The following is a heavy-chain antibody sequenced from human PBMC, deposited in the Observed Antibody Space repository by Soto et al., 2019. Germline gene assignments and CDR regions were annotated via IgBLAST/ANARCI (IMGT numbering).Heavy chain of an antibody. CDR2: INPSGGST. D-gene: IGHD5-18*01. J-gene: IGHJ6*02. CDR3: AREDTADYSCMDG. V-gene: IGHV1-46*01. CDR1: GYTFTNYY. Sequence: QVQLVQSGAEVKKPGASVKVSCKASGYTFTNYYVHWVRQAPWQGPEWMGVINPSGGSTRDAQKFQGRVTMTRDTSTSTVHMELSILRSEDTAVYYCAREDTADYSCMDGWGQGTTVTVSS.